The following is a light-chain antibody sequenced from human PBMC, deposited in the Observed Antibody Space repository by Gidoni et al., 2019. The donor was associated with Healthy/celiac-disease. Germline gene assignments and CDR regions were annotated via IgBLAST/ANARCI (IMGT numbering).Light chain of an antibody. CDR1: QRVSSN. CDR3: QQLEA. Sequence: IVLTQSPATLSVSPGERATLSCRASQRVSSNLAWYQQTPGQAPRLLIYGASTRTTGIPARFSGSGSGPEFTLTISSLQSEDFAVYYCQQLEAFGGXTKVEIK. J-gene: IGKJ4*01. V-gene: IGKV3-15*01. CDR2: GAS.